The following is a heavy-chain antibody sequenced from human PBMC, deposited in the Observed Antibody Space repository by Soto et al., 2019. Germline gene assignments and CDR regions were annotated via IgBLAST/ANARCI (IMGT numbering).Heavy chain of an antibody. J-gene: IGHJ5*02. Sequence: GGSLRLSCAASGFTFSSYWMHWVRQAPGKGLVWVSRINSDGSSTSYADSVKGRFTISRDNAKNTLYLQMNSLRAEDTAVYYCARDLPHHPGFGELGRLSWFDPWGQGTLVTVSS. CDR3: ARDLPHHPGFGELGRLSWFDP. CDR1: GFTFSSYW. CDR2: INSDGSST. V-gene: IGHV3-74*01. D-gene: IGHD3-10*01.